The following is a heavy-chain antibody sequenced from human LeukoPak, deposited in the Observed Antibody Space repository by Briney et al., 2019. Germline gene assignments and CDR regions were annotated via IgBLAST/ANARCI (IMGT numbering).Heavy chain of an antibody. CDR3: ASQETAVTTFVY. V-gene: IGHV3-48*01. CDR1: GFTFNTYN. J-gene: IGHJ4*02. D-gene: IGHD4-17*01. Sequence: GGSLRLSCAASGFTFNTYNMNWVRQAPGKGLEWISYISSSSSTMAYADSVRGRFTISRDNAKNSLYLQMNNLRADDTAVYYCASQETAVTTFVYWGLGTLVTVSS. CDR2: ISSSSSTM.